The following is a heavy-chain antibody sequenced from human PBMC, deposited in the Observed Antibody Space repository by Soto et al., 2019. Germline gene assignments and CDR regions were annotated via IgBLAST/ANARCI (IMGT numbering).Heavy chain of an antibody. V-gene: IGHV3-49*02. CDR2: IRSKAYGGTT. D-gene: IGHD2-21*02. Sequence: PGESLKISCKGLGNSFNNWIGWVRQAPGKGLEWVGFIRSKAYGGTTEYAASVKGRFTISRDDSKSIAYLQMNSLKTEDTAVYYCTRVPVTYCGGDCYLDAFDIWGQGTMVTVSS. CDR1: GNSFNNW. CDR3: TRVPVTYCGGDCYLDAFDI. J-gene: IGHJ3*02.